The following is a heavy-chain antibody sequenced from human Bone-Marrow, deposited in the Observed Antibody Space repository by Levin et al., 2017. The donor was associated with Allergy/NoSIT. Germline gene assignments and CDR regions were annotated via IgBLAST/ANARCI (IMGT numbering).Heavy chain of an antibody. D-gene: IGHD4-17*01. Sequence: GGSLRLSCAASGYTFTNYAINWVRQAPGKGLEWVAGISGSGGSTYYADSVEGRFTISRDTSRNTVYLQMNSPRVEDTSIYYCAKDLVFALGSGDYDRSYYYYGMDVWGQGTTVTVSS. CDR1: GYTFTNYA. J-gene: IGHJ6*02. CDR3: AKDLVFALGSGDYDRSYYYYGMDV. CDR2: ISGSGGST. V-gene: IGHV3-23*01.